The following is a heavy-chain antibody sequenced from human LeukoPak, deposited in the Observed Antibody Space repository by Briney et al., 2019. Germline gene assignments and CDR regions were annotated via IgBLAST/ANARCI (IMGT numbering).Heavy chain of an antibody. D-gene: IGHD3-3*01. J-gene: IGHJ3*02. Sequence: GASVKVSCKASGYTFTSYDINWVRQAPGQGLEWMGWINPNSGGTNYAQKFQGRVTMTRDTSISTAYMELSRLRSDDTAVYYCARVITLFGGPNDAFDIWGQGTRVTVSS. CDR3: ARVITLFGGPNDAFDI. CDR2: INPNSGGT. CDR1: GYTFTSYD. V-gene: IGHV1-2*02.